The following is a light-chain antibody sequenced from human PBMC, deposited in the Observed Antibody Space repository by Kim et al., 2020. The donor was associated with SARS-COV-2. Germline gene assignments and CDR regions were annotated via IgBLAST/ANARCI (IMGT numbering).Light chain of an antibody. CDR2: AAS. CDR3: QQSYSNPWT. CDR1: QSISSN. V-gene: IGKV1-39*01. Sequence: DIQMTQSPSSLSASVGDRVTITCRASQSISSNLNWYQQKPGKAPNLLIYAASSLQSGVPSRFSGRGSGTDFTLTISSLQPEDFATYYCQQSYSNPWTFGHGTKVDIK. J-gene: IGKJ1*01.